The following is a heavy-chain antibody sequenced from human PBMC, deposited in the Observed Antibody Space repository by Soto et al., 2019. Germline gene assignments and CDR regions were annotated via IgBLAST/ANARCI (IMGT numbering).Heavy chain of an antibody. D-gene: IGHD6-13*01. CDR2: IKQDGSEK. Sequence: GGSLRLSCAASGFTFSSYWMSWVRQAPGKGLEWVANIKQDGSEKYYVDSVKGRFTISRDNAKNSLYLQMNSLRAEDTAVYYCARDRRSSSPHPSHVWGQGTTVTVSS. CDR3: ARDRRSSSPHPSHV. V-gene: IGHV3-7*04. J-gene: IGHJ6*02. CDR1: GFTFSSYW.